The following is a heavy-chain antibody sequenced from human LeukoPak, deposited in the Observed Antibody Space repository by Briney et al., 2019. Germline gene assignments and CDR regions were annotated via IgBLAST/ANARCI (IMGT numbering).Heavy chain of an antibody. D-gene: IGHD6-19*01. CDR1: GYSFTSYW. V-gene: IGHV5-51*01. CDR2: IHPGDSDT. CDR3: ARHSGSYSSGWYSIDY. J-gene: IGHJ4*02. Sequence: GESLKISCKGSGYSFTSYWIGWVRQMPGKGLEWMGIIHPGDSDTRYSPSFQGQVTISADKSISTAYLQWSSLKASDTAMYYCARHSGSYSSGWYSIDYWGQGTLVTVSS.